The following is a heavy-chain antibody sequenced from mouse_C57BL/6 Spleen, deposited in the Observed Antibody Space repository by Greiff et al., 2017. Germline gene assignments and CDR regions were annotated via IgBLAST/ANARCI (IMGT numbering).Heavy chain of an antibody. J-gene: IGHJ3*01. CDR1: GYTFTSYW. D-gene: IGHD1-3*01. Sequence: VQLQQPGAELVRPGSSVKLSCKASGYTFTSYWMHWVKQRPIQGLEWIGNIDPTDSETHYNQQFKDKATLTVDTSASAAYMPLSSLTSEDSAVSYCARLTWSFAYWGQGTLVTVS. CDR3: ARLTWSFAY. CDR2: IDPTDSET. V-gene: IGHV1-52*01.